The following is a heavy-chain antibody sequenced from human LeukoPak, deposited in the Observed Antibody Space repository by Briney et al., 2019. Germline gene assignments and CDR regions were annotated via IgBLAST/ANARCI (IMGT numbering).Heavy chain of an antibody. CDR1: GLTFSNYW. V-gene: IGHV3-74*01. J-gene: IGHJ4*02. CDR3: VRDRSGSSSVY. CDR2: INSDGSST. D-gene: IGHD6-6*01. Sequence: GGSLRLSCAASGLTFSNYWMHWFRQAPGKGLVWVSHINSDGSSTTYADSVKGRFTISRDNAKNTLYLQMNSLRAEDTAAYYCVRDRSGSSSVYWGQGTLVTVSS.